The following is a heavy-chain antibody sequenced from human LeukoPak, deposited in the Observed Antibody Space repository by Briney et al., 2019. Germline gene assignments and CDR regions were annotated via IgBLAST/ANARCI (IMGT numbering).Heavy chain of an antibody. CDR3: ARVSPDCSGGSCYPQSRGYYGMDV. V-gene: IGHV4-59*01. Sequence: SETLSLTCTVSGGSISSYYWSWIRQPPGKGLEWIGYIYYSGSTNYNPSLKSRVTISVDTSKNQFSLKLSSVTAADTAVYYCARVSPDCSGGSCYPQSRGYYGMDVWGQGTTVTVSS. J-gene: IGHJ6*02. CDR2: IYYSGST. CDR1: GGSISSYY. D-gene: IGHD2-15*01.